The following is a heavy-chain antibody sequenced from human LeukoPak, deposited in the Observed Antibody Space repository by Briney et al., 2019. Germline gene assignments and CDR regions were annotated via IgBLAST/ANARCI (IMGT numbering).Heavy chain of an antibody. D-gene: IGHD2-21*02. Sequence: SETLSLTCTVSGGSISSYYWSWIRQPPGKGLEWIGYIYYSGSTNYNPSLMSRVTLSIDLSKNQFSLRLSSVTAADTAVYYCARTGGDCSSGLCYYAMDVWGQGTTVTVS. V-gene: IGHV4-59*01. CDR1: GGSISSYY. J-gene: IGHJ6*02. CDR3: ARTGGDCSSGLCYYAMDV. CDR2: IYYSGST.